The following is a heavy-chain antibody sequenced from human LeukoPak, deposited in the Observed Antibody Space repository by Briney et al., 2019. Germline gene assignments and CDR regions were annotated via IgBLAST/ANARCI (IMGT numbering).Heavy chain of an antibody. CDR2: IYYSGST. D-gene: IGHD3-10*01. CDR3: ASAGSNAPFDY. CDR1: GGSFSSSSYY. Sequence: SETLSLTCTVSGGSFSSSSYYWGWIRQPPGKGLEWIGSIYYSGSTYYNPSLKSRVTISVDTSKNQFSLKLSSVTAADTAVYYCASAGSNAPFDYWGQGTLVTVSS. V-gene: IGHV4-39*01. J-gene: IGHJ4*02.